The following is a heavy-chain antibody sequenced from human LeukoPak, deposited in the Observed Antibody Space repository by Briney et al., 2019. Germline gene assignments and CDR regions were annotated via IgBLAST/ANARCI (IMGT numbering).Heavy chain of an antibody. CDR3: ARGRGITFGGVIVSNWFHP. J-gene: IGHJ5*02. CDR2: MHPNSGNT. D-gene: IGHD3-16*02. V-gene: IGHV1-8*01. CDR1: GYTFTSYD. Sequence: ASVKVSCKASGYTFTSYDINWVRQATGQGLEWRGWMHPNSGNTGYAQKFQGRVTMTRNTSISTAYMELSSLRSEDTAVYYCARGRGITFGGVIVSNWFHPWGQGTLVTVSS.